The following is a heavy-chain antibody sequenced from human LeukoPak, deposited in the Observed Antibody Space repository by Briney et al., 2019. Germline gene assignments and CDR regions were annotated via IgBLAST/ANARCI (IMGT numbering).Heavy chain of an antibody. V-gene: IGHV3-33*01. CDR2: IWYEGSNK. D-gene: IGHD2-15*01. Sequence: GGSLRLSCAASVFTFSSYDMHWVRQAPGKALEWVAVIWYEGSNKYYADSVKPRFTISRDNSKNTLYLQMNSMRAEDTAVYYCARATGGYCSGGSCYSGYFQHWGQGTLVTVSS. CDR3: ARATGGYCSGGSCYSGYFQH. CDR1: VFTFSSYD. J-gene: IGHJ1*01.